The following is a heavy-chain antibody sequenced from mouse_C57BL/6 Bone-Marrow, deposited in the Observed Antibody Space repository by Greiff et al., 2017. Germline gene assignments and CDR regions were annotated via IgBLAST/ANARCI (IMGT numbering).Heavy chain of an antibody. D-gene: IGHD4-1*01. J-gene: IGHJ2*01. CDR3: ARSGPLGRSFDY. V-gene: IGHV1-55*01. Sequence: QVQLKQPGAELVKPGASVKMSCKASGYTFTSYWITWVKQRPGQGLEWIGDIYPTSGRNNYNEKFKSKAILTVDTSANTAYMQLSSLTSADSAVFYCARSGPLGRSFDYWGQGTTLTVSS. CDR2: IYPTSGRN. CDR1: GYTFTSYW.